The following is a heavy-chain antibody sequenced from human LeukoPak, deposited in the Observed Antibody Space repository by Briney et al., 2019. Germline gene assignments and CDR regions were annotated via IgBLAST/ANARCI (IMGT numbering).Heavy chain of an antibody. CDR1: GGTFSSKD. CDR2: MTPTSGTG. J-gene: IGHJ4*02. CDR3: ATSYCSGGSCSFLDY. Sequence: SVKVSCKASGGTFSSKDITWVRQAPGQGLEWVGGMTPTSGTGNTAQKFQGRVAVTADESTTTVYMELSSLRSEDTAVYYCATSYCSGGSCSFLDYWGQGTLVTVSS. D-gene: IGHD2-15*01. V-gene: IGHV1-69*13.